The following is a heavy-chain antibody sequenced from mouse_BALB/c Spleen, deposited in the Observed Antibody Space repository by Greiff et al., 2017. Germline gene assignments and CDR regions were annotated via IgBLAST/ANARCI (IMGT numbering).Heavy chain of an antibody. CDR2: INPGSGGT. V-gene: IGHV1-54*01. CDR3: ARNGNYTDYYAMDY. D-gene: IGHD2-1*01. Sequence: QVQLQQSGAELVRPGTSVKVSCKASGYAFTNYLIEWVKQRPGQGLEWIGVINPGSGGTNYNEKFKGKATLTADKSSSTAYMQLSSLTSDDSAVYFCARNGNYTDYYAMDYWGQGTSVTVSS. CDR1: GYAFTNYL. J-gene: IGHJ4*01.